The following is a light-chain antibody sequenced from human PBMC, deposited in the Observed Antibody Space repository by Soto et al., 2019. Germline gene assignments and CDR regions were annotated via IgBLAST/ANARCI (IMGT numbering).Light chain of an antibody. V-gene: IGKV1-5*03. J-gene: IGKJ1*01. CDR3: QHWNDYSWT. CDR2: KTS. Sequence: DIHMTQSPPTLSASVGDRVTITCRASQSISIWLAWYQQKPGKAPNLLIYKTSSLETGLPSRFSGSGSGTEFTLTISSLQPDDFATYYCQHWNDYSWTFGQGTKVEVK. CDR1: QSISIW.